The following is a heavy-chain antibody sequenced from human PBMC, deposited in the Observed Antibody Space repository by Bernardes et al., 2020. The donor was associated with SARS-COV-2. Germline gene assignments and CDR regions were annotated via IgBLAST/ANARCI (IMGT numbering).Heavy chain of an antibody. CDR2: VYYTGSA. CDR3: AREALLYFGESPHYFDN. D-gene: IGHD3-10*01. J-gene: IGHJ4*02. CDR1: GGSFSSSSYY. V-gene: IGHV4-39*07. Sequence: SETLSLTCSVFGGSFSSSSYYWGWIRQPPGKGLEWLGSVYYTGSAYFNPSLKSRVTISVDRSKKQFSLRLSSVTAADTAVYYCAREALLYFGESPHYFDNWGQGNLVTVSS.